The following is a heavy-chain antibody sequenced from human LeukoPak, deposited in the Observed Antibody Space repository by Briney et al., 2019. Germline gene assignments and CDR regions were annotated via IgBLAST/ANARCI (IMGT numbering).Heavy chain of an antibody. Sequence: GGSLRLSCAASGFTFSSYSMNWVRQAPGKGLEWVSSISSSSSYIYYADSVKGRLTISRDSAKNSLYLQMNSLRAEDTAVYYCAREEHSSGWYVFPMDYWGQGTLVTVSS. J-gene: IGHJ4*02. CDR2: ISSSSSYI. CDR1: GFTFSSYS. V-gene: IGHV3-21*01. CDR3: AREEHSSGWYVFPMDY. D-gene: IGHD6-19*01.